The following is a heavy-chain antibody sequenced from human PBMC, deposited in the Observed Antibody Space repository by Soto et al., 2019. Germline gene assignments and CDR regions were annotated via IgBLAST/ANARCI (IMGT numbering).Heavy chain of an antibody. CDR1: GGSISSYY. V-gene: IGHV4-59*08. J-gene: IGHJ6*02. D-gene: IGHD3-10*01. CDR2: VHHSWGS. CDR3: ARQGFGPLHGLVDV. Sequence: QVQLQESGPGLVKPSETLSLSCTVSGGSISSYYWSWFRQSPGKRMEWIGYVHHSWGSSYNPSLQIRVAISLDTTKSQFSLKGTSVTATDTSVYNCARQGFGPLHGLVDVWGQGTTVTVSS.